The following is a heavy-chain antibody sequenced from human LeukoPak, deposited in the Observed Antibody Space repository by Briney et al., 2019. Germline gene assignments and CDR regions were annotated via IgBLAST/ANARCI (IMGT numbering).Heavy chain of an antibody. CDR2: IYYSGSA. Sequence: SETLSLTCTVSGGSISSYYWSWIRQPPGKGLEWIGYIYYSGSANYNPSLKSRVTISVDTSKNQFSLKLSSVTAADTAVYYCARDHRPYQLLPKDTNWFDPWGQGALVTVSS. V-gene: IGHV4-59*01. CDR3: ARDHRPYQLLPKDTNWFDP. CDR1: GGSISSYY. J-gene: IGHJ5*02. D-gene: IGHD2-2*01.